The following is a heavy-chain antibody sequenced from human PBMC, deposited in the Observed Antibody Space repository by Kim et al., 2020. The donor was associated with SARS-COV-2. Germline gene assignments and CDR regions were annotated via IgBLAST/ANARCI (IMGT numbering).Heavy chain of an antibody. CDR3: AKDQSGWLDY. V-gene: IGHV3-9*01. J-gene: IGHJ4*02. D-gene: IGHD6-19*01. CDR2: ISWNSGSI. CDR1: GFTFDDYA. Sequence: GGSLRLSCAASGFTFDDYAMHWVRQAPGKGLEWVSGISWNSGSIGYADSVKGRFTISRDNAKNSLYLQMNSLRAEDTALYYCAKDQSGWLDYWGQGTLVTVSS.